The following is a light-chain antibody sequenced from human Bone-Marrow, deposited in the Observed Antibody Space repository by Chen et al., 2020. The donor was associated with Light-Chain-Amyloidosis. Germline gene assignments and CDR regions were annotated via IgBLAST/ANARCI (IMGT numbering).Light chain of an antibody. V-gene: IGKV3-20*01. CDR3: QQYGSSPIT. CDR1: QSVSSSY. J-gene: IGKJ5*01. CDR2: GAS. Sequence: EIVLTLSPVTLSLSPGVSATLSCRDGQSVSSSYLASYQQKPGQAPRLLIDGASSKATGNPDRFSGSGSGTDFTITISRLEPEDYEVYYCQQYGSSPITFGHGTRLEIK.